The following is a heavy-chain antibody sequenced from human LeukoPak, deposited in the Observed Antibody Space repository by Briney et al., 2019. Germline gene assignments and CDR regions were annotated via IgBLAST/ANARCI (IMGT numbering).Heavy chain of an antibody. D-gene: IGHD6-19*01. CDR3: AKDSNSVPGYSSGRFDY. V-gene: IGHV3-9*03. CDR2: ISWNSGSI. J-gene: IGHJ4*02. CDR1: GFTFDDYA. Sequence: PGGSLRLSCAASGFTFDDYAMHWVRQAPGKGLEWVSGISWNSGSIGYADSVKGRFTISRDNAKNSLYLQMNSLRAEDMALYYCAKDSNSVPGYSSGRFDYWGQGTLVTVSS.